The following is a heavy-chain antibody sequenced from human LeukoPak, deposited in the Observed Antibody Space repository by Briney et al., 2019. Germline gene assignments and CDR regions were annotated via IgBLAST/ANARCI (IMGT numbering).Heavy chain of an antibody. J-gene: IGHJ5*02. D-gene: IGHD6-19*01. CDR2: ISPGGPT. CDR1: GFPFSSHG. V-gene: IGHV3-23*01. Sequence: GGSLRLSCAGSGFPFSSHGMNWVRQAPGKGLEWVSGISPGGPTYYADSVKGRFTISRDNAKNSPYLQMSSLRAEDTAVYYCAKDPYSSGPYNWFDPWGQGTLVTVSS. CDR3: AKDPYSSGPYNWFDP.